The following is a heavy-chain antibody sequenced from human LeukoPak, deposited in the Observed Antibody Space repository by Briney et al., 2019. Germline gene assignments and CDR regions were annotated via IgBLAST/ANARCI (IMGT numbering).Heavy chain of an antibody. Sequence: GGSLRLSCAASGFTFSSYSMNWVRQAPGKGLEWVSSISSSSSYIYYADSVKGRFTISRDNAKNTLYLQMNSLRAEDTAVHYCAREGTPHPVNAFDIWGQGTMVTVSS. D-gene: IGHD3-10*01. CDR1: GFTFSSYS. V-gene: IGHV3-21*01. CDR3: AREGTPHPVNAFDI. J-gene: IGHJ3*02. CDR2: ISSSSSYI.